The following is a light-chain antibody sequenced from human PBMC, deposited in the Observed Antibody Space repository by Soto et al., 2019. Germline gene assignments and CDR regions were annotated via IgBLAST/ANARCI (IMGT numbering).Light chain of an antibody. CDR2: KAS. Sequence: DIQMTQSPSTLSASVVDRVNITCRASQSISTWLAWHQQTPGTAPKLLIYKASSLQSGVPSRFSGSGSGTEFTLTISSLQPDDFATYYCQQYVRTFRSFGQGTKVDIK. CDR1: QSISTW. V-gene: IGKV1-5*03. CDR3: QQYVRTFRS. J-gene: IGKJ1*01.